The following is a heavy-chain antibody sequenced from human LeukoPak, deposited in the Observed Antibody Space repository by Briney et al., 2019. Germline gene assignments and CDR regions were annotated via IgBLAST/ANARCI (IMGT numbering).Heavy chain of an antibody. Sequence: SETLSLTCTVSGGSISSYYWSWIRQPPGKGLERIGEINHSGSTNYNPSLKSRVTISVDASKNQFSLKLSSVTAADTAVYYCARGVRYDYVWGSYRRNWFDPWGQGTLVTVSS. CDR1: GGSISSYY. CDR2: INHSGST. V-gene: IGHV4-34*01. CDR3: ARGVRYDYVWGSYRRNWFDP. D-gene: IGHD3-16*02. J-gene: IGHJ5*02.